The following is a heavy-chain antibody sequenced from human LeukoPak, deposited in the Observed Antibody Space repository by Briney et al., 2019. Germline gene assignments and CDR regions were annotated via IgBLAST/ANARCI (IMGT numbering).Heavy chain of an antibody. Sequence: AGGSLRLSCVASGFTFSAYTMNWVRQAPGKGLEWVSFISSSSTYIYYADSLKGRFTISRDNAKNSLYLQMNSLRAEDTAVYYCARDQGASYYDILTGYYEYYYYGMDVWGQGTTVTVSS. CDR2: ISSSSTYI. V-gene: IGHV3-21*01. CDR1: GFTFSAYT. D-gene: IGHD3-9*01. CDR3: ARDQGASYYDILTGYYEYYYYGMDV. J-gene: IGHJ6*02.